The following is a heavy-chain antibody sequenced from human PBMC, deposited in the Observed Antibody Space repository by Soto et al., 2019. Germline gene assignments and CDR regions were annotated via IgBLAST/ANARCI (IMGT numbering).Heavy chain of an antibody. J-gene: IGHJ4*02. CDR3: AKRAMILAKYYFDX. CDR2: SSAYNGDT. Sequence: ASLKVSCNASGYTFSRFGISWFRQAPGQGLEWMGWSSAYNGDTAYAQKFRGRVTLTTDTSTNTAYMELRSLGSDDTALYFRAKRAMILAKYYFDXWGQGTLVTVSX. CDR1: GYTFSRFG. V-gene: IGHV1-18*01. D-gene: IGHD2-8*02.